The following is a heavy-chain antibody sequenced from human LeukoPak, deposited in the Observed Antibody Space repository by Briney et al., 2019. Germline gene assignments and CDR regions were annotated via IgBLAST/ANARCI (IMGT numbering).Heavy chain of an antibody. CDR3: ARAFRVFSSGWYFDY. V-gene: IGHV4-59*01. D-gene: IGHD6-19*01. CDR1: GGSISGYY. CDR2: IYYSGTT. Sequence: SETLSLTCTVSGGSISGYYWNWIRQPPERGLEWIGYIYYSGTTNYNPSLKSRLTISLDTSKNQFSLKLTSVTAADTAVYYCARAFRVFSSGWYFDYWGQGTLVIVSS. J-gene: IGHJ4*02.